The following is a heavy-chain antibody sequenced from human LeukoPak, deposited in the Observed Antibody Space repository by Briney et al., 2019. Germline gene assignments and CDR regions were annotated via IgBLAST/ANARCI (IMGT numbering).Heavy chain of an antibody. D-gene: IGHD5-18*01. V-gene: IGHV1-46*01. CDR2: INPSGGST. CDR1: GYTFTSYY. J-gene: IGHJ4*02. Sequence: ASVKVSCKASGYTFTSYYMHWVRQAPGQGLEWMGIINPSGGSTSYAQKFQGRVTMTTDTSTSTAYMELRSLRSDDTAVYYCARVRWGYSYGYMSFHLDYWGQGTLVTVSS. CDR3: ARVRWGYSYGYMSFHLDY.